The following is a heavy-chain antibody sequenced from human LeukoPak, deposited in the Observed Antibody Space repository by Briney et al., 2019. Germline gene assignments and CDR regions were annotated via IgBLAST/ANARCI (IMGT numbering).Heavy chain of an antibody. V-gene: IGHV3-33*06. D-gene: IGHD3-10*01. J-gene: IGHJ4*02. CDR2: IWYDGSNK. Sequence: GGSLRLSCAASGFTFSSYGMHWVRQAPGKGLEWVAVIWYDGSNKYYADSVKGRFTISRDNSKNTLYLQMNSLRAEDTAVYYCAKDLEVRWFGELLTGLFDYWGQGTLVTVSS. CDR3: AKDLEVRWFGELLTGLFDY. CDR1: GFTFSSYG.